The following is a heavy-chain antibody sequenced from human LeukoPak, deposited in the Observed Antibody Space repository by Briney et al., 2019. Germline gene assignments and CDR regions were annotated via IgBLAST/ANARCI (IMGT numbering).Heavy chain of an antibody. Sequence: GGSLRLSCAASGFTVSSNYMSWVRQAPGKGLEWVAVISYDGNNKYYVDSVKGRFTISRDNSKNTLYLQMNSLTAEDTAVYFCVRDNSSSWYSNYFDYWGQGTLVTASS. CDR1: GFTVSSNY. V-gene: IGHV3-30*03. D-gene: IGHD6-13*01. CDR2: ISYDGNNK. CDR3: VRDNSSSWYSNYFDY. J-gene: IGHJ4*02.